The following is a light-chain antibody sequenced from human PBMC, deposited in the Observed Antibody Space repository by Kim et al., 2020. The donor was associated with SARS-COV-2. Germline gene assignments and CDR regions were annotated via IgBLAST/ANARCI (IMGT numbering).Light chain of an antibody. J-gene: IGLJ2*01. CDR1: VMSNTY. CDR3: YSAAENRGI. Sequence: VSPEQAPNVAGSVAVMSNTYARCYQQKPGQAPVVVIYNDNERPEGIPERFSGSSSGATVTLTISGAQVGDEAVYYCYSAAENRGIFGGGTQLTVL. V-gene: IGLV3-27*01. CDR2: NDN.